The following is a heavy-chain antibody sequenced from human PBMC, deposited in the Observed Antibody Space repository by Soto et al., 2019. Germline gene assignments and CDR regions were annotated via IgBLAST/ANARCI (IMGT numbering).Heavy chain of an antibody. Sequence: QVQLVQSGAELKKPGASVKVSCKASGVTFSAYYIYWVRQAPGHGLEWIGWINPNSGGTNNAQKFQGRVTMTRDTSTSTVYMELSALIPDDTAVYYCARSLLDEYSSSWRSAYYGMDVWGQGTTVTVSS. V-gene: IGHV1-2*02. D-gene: IGHD6-13*01. CDR3: ARSLLDEYSSSWRSAYYGMDV. CDR1: GVTFSAYY. CDR2: INPNSGGT. J-gene: IGHJ6*02.